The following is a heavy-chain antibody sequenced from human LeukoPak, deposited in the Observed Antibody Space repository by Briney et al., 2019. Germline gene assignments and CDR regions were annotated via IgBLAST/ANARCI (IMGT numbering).Heavy chain of an antibody. Sequence: ASVTVSCKASGYTFTSYGISWVRQAPGQGLEWMGWISAYNGNTNYAQKLQGRVTMTTDTSTSTAYMELRSLRSDDTAVYYCARVGATTPVNYYMDVWGKGTTVTISS. CDR2: ISAYNGNT. CDR1: GYTFTSYG. D-gene: IGHD5-24*01. V-gene: IGHV1-18*01. J-gene: IGHJ6*03. CDR3: ARVGATTPVNYYMDV.